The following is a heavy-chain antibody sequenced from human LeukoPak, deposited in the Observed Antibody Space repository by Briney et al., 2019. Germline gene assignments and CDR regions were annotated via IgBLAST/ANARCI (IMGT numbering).Heavy chain of an antibody. Sequence: SETLSLTCTVSGGSLSNYFWSWIRQPPGKGLEWFGFVHYSGDTKYNPSLKSRVTISLDTSKNQFSLELSSVTSADPGMYYCARDLARAVIGGFAPWGKGPQVTVSS. CDR1: GGSLSNYF. J-gene: IGHJ5*02. CDR3: ARDLARAVIGGFAP. V-gene: IGHV4-59*01. CDR2: VHYSGDT. D-gene: IGHD3-10*01.